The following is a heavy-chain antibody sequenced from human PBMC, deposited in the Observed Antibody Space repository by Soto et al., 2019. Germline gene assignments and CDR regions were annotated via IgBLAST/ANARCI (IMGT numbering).Heavy chain of an antibody. CDR3: ARGGGPYVWFNEF. D-gene: IGHD3-16*01. CDR2: IIPVFGTT. Sequence: VKVSCKDSGGLFSSFAISWVRQAPGQGLEWMGGIIPVFGTTNYAQKFQGRVTITADESTNTAYMELSSLTSDDTAMYYCARGGGPYVWFNEFWGQGTQVTVSS. V-gene: IGHV1-69*13. CDR1: GGLFSSFA. J-gene: IGHJ4*02.